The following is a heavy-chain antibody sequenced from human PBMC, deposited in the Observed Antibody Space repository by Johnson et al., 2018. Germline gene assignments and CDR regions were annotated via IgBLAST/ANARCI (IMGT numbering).Heavy chain of an antibody. V-gene: IGHV1-8*01. D-gene: IGHD3-22*01. J-gene: IGHJ3*02. CDR3: ARERGRITMIVVVKASHGAFDI. Sequence: QVQLVQSGAEVKKPGASVKVSCKASGYTFTSYDINWVRQATGQGLEWMGWMNPNSGNTGYAQKFQGRVTMTRNTSISTAYMELSSLRSEDTSVYYWARERGRITMIVVVKASHGAFDIWGQGTMVTVSS. CDR1: GYTFTSYD. CDR2: MNPNSGNT.